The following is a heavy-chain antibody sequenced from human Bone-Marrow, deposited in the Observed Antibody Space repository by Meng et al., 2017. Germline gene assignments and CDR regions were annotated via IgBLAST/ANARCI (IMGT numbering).Heavy chain of an antibody. V-gene: IGHV4-34*01. J-gene: IGHJ5*02. Sequence: QVQLQQWGAGLLKPSETLSLTCAVYAGSFSGYYWSWIRQPPGKGLEWIGEINHSGSTNYNPSLKSRVTISVDTSKNQFSLKLSSVTAADTAVYYCARGVTMVRGVLRRINWFDPWGQGTLVTVSS. CDR2: INHSGST. CDR3: ARGVTMVRGVLRRINWFDP. D-gene: IGHD3-10*01. CDR1: AGSFSGYY.